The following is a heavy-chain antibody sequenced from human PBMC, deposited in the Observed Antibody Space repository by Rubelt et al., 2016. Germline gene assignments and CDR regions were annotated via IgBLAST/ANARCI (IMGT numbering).Heavy chain of an antibody. CDR1: GYTFTGYY. J-gene: IGHJ4*02. Sequence: QVQLVQSGAEVKKPGASVKVSCKASGYTFTGYYMHWVRQAPGQGLEWMGWINPNSGGTNYDQKFQGRVTMTRDTSISTAYMELSRLRSDDTAVYYCARVATYSSGWYVYWGQGTLVTVSS. V-gene: IGHV1-2*02. CDR3: ARVATYSSGWYVY. D-gene: IGHD6-19*01. CDR2: INPNSGGT.